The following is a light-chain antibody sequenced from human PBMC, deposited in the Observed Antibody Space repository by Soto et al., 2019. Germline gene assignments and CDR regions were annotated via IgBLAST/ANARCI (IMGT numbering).Light chain of an antibody. J-gene: IGKJ4*01. CDR1: QSVLYSSNNKNY. Sequence: DIVMTQSPDSLAVSLGERATINCKSSQSVLYSSNNKNYLAWYQQKPGQPPKLLIYWASTRESGVPDRFSGSGSGTDVTLTISSLQAEDVAVYYCQQYYSTPLTFGGGTEVEIK. CDR3: QQYYSTPLT. V-gene: IGKV4-1*01. CDR2: WAS.